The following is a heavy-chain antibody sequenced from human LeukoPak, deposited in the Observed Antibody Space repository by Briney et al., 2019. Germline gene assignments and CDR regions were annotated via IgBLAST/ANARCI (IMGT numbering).Heavy chain of an antibody. D-gene: IGHD5-18*01. CDR1: GGSISSYY. Sequence: TSETPSLTCTVSGGSISSYYWSWIRQPPGKGLEWIGYIYDSGSTNYNPSLKSRVTISVDTSKNQFSLKLSSVSAADTAVYYCARHYGYSNGYIDYWGQGTLVTVSS. J-gene: IGHJ4*02. CDR2: IYDSGST. CDR3: ARHYGYSNGYIDY. V-gene: IGHV4-59*08.